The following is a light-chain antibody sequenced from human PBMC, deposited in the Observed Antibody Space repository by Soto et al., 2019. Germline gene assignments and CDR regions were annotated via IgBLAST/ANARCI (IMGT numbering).Light chain of an antibody. CDR3: QQYNNWPRT. Sequence: EIGMTQSAATLSVYPGERATVSCRASQSVSSNLAWYQQKPGQAPRLLIYGASTRATGIPARFSGSGSGTESTLTISSLQSEDFAVYYCQQYNNWPRTFGQGSKV. CDR1: QSVSSN. J-gene: IGKJ1*01. V-gene: IGKV3D-15*01. CDR2: GAS.